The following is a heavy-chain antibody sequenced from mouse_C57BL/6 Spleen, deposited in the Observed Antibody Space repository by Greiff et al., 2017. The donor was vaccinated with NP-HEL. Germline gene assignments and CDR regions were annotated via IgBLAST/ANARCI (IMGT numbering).Heavy chain of an antibody. D-gene: IGHD1-1*01. V-gene: IGHV1-82*01. CDR3: ASLYYGSSLAWFAY. Sequence: VQLQQSGPELVKPGASVKISCKASGYAFSSSWMNWVKQRPGKGLEWIGRIYPGDGDTNYNGKFKGKATLTADKSSSTAYMQLSSLTSEDSAVYFCASLYYGSSLAWFAYWGQGTLVTVSA. CDR1: GYAFSSSW. J-gene: IGHJ3*01. CDR2: IYPGDGDT.